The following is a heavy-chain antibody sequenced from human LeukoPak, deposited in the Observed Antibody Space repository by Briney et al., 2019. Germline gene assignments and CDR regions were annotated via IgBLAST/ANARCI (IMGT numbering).Heavy chain of an antibody. CDR2: ISSSSSYT. V-gene: IGHV3-11*06. D-gene: IGHD3-10*01. CDR1: GFTFSDYY. J-gene: IGHJ3*02. CDR3: ARGQRMTIVRGVIPEAFDI. Sequence: NPGGSLRLSCAASGFTFSDYYMSWIRQAPGKGLEWVSYISSSSSYTNYADSVKGRFTISRDKAKNSLYLQMNSLRAEDTAVYYCARGQRMTIVRGVIPEAFDIWGQGAMVTVSS.